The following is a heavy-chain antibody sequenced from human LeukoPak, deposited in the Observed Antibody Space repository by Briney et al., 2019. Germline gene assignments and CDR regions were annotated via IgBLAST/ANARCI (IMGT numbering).Heavy chain of an antibody. CDR3: VRYITMVRGVKYYFDY. Sequence: TGGSLRLSCAASGFTFSSYWMSWVRQAPGRGLEWVANIKQEGSEKYYVDSVKGRFTISRDNAKNSLYLQMNSLRAGDTAVYYCVRYITMVRGVKYYFDYWGQGTLVTVSS. CDR2: IKQEGSEK. CDR1: GFTFSSYW. J-gene: IGHJ4*02. D-gene: IGHD3-10*01. V-gene: IGHV3-7*03.